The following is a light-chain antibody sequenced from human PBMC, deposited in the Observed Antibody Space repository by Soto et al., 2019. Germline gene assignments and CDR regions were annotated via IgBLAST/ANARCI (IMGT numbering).Light chain of an antibody. CDR1: QTVPNNY. Sequence: EIVLTQSPGTLSLSAGDGVSLSCRASQTVPNNYLAWYQQKPDQAPRLLIFGASNRATGIPDRFGGSGSGTDFTRSISRLEPEDVAVYYWQQYGASPLTFGGGARLEVK. V-gene: IGKV3-20*01. J-gene: IGKJ4*01. CDR3: QQYGASPLT. CDR2: GAS.